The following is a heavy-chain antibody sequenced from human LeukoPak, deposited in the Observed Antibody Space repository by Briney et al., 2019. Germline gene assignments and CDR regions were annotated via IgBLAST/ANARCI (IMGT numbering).Heavy chain of an antibody. J-gene: IGHJ6*03. CDR2: MNPNSGNT. D-gene: IGHD6-19*01. CDR1: GYTFTSYD. V-gene: IGHV1-8*01. Sequence: ASVKVSCKASGYTFTSYDISWVRQATGQGLERMGWMNPNSGNTGYAQKFQGRVTMTRNTSISTAYMELSSLRSEDTAVYYCARWAGARYYYYYYMDVWGKGTTVTVSS. CDR3: ARWAGARYYYYYYMDV.